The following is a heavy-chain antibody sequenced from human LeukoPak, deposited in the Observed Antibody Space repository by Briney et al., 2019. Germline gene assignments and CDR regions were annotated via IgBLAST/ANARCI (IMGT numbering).Heavy chain of an antibody. Sequence: GASVKVSCKASGYTFTGYYMHWVRQAPGQGREWMGWINPNSGGTNYAQKFQGRVTMTRDTSISTAYMELSRLRSDDTAVYYCARVAARRNIVVVINGAFDYWGQGTLVTVSS. CDR1: GYTFTGYY. J-gene: IGHJ4*02. CDR3: ARVAARRNIVVVINGAFDY. V-gene: IGHV1-2*02. CDR2: INPNSGGT. D-gene: IGHD3-22*01.